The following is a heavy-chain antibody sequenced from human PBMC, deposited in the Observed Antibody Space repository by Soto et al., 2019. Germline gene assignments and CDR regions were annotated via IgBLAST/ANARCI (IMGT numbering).Heavy chain of an antibody. V-gene: IGHV1-18*01. D-gene: IGHD6-13*01. CDR1: GYTFTSYG. CDR3: ARTRAAGQLRAAAY. Sequence: QVQLVQSGAEVKKPGASVKVSCKASGYTFTSYGISWVRQAPGQGLEWMGWISAYNGNTNYAQKLQGRVTMTTDTSTSRAYMVLRSLQSADTAVAYCARTRAAGQLRAAAYWGQGTLVTVSS. J-gene: IGHJ4*02. CDR2: ISAYNGNT.